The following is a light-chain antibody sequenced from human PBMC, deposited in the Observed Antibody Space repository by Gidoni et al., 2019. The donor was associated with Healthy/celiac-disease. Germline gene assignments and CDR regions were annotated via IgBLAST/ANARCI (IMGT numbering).Light chain of an antibody. CDR1: QSLLHSNGYNY. Sequence: MVMTQSPLSLPVTPGEPASTSCRSSQSLLHSNGYNYLDWYLQKPGQSPQLLIYLGSNRASGVPDRFSGSGSGTDFTLKISRVEAEDVGVYYCMQALQTPPTFGGGTKVEIK. CDR3: MQALQTPPT. J-gene: IGKJ4*01. V-gene: IGKV2-28*01. CDR2: LGS.